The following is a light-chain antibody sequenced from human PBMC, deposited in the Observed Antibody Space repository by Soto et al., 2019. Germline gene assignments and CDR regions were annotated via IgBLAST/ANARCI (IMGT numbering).Light chain of an antibody. V-gene: IGKV4-1*01. CDR1: QSVLYSSNNKNY. CDR2: WAS. Sequence: DIVMTQSPDSLAVSLGERATINCKSSQSVLYSSNNKNYLAWYQQKPGQPPKLLIYWASTRESGVPDRFSGSGSGTDFTLTISSLRPDDFATYYCQHYDTFPYTFGQGTKLEIK. J-gene: IGKJ2*01. CDR3: QHYDTFPYT.